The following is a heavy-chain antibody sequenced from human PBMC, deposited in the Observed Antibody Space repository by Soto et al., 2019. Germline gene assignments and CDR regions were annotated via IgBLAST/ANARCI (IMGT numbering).Heavy chain of an antibody. J-gene: IGHJ4*02. CDR1: GASIRRHC. CDR2: IYHGETT. V-gene: IGHV4-59*11. Sequence: SETQSLTCTGSGASIRRHCWHWIRQSPEKGLVWIGHIYHGETTKYNPSLKSRVTITLDRSNNQIYLRLNYVTAADTAIYYCAQTTGWPGFDYWGPGILVT. CDR3: AQTTGWPGFDY. D-gene: IGHD6-19*01.